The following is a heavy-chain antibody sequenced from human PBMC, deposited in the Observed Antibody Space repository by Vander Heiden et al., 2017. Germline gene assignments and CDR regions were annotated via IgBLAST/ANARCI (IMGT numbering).Heavy chain of an antibody. CDR1: GGSFNTYA. J-gene: IGHJ2*01. Sequence: QVQLVQSGAEVKKPGSSVKVSCKASGGSFNTYAITWVRQAPGQGLEWMGGITPFSNTANDAQEFQGRVTITADESTGAAYLELNSLRSEDTAVYYCARSRTAVDWYFDLWGRGTLVTVSS. V-gene: IGHV1-69*01. CDR3: ARSRTAVDWYFDL. CDR2: ITPFSNTA.